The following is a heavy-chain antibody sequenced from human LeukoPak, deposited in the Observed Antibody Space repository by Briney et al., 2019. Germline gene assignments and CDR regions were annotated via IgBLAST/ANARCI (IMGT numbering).Heavy chain of an antibody. V-gene: IGHV1-8*01. CDR2: MNPNSGNT. CDR3: ARDHPGTYYYDSSGYFDY. J-gene: IGHJ4*02. CDR1: GYTFTSYD. D-gene: IGHD3-22*01. Sequence: ASVKVSCKASGYTFTSYDINWVRQATGQGLEWMGWMNPNSGNTGYAQKFQGRVTMTRNTSISTAYMELSSLRSEDTAVYYCARDHPGTYYYDSSGYFDYWGQGTLVTVSS.